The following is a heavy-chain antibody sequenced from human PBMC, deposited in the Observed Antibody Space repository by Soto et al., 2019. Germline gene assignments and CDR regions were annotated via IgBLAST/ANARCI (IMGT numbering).Heavy chain of an antibody. J-gene: IGHJ5*02. CDR2: ISGSGGST. V-gene: IGHV3-23*01. D-gene: IGHD3-3*01. CDR3: APNPRAAELQYDFWSGYYPNNWFDP. CDR1: GFTFSSYA. Sequence: EVQLLESGGGLVQPGGSLRLSCAASGFTFSSYAMSWVRQAPGKGLEWVSAISGSGGSTNYADSVKGRFTISRDNSKNTLYLQMNSLRAEDTAVYYCAPNPRAAELQYDFWSGYYPNNWFDPWGQGTLVTVSS.